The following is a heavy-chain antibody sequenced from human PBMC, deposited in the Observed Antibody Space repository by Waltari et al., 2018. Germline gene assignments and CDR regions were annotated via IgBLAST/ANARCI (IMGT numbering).Heavy chain of an antibody. J-gene: IGHJ4*01. CDR2: SRTGGGYT. Sequence: QVQLVESGGGLVKPGGSLRLSCVASGFAFSGFHMNWVRQAPGKGLQWVSVSRTGGGYTNYADSVKGRFTISRDDAKNAVYLQMNSLSADDTAVYFCARDLTAIRAFDYWGHGILVTVSS. V-gene: IGHV3-11*06. D-gene: IGHD2-21*02. CDR1: GFAFSGFH. CDR3: ARDLTAIRAFDY.